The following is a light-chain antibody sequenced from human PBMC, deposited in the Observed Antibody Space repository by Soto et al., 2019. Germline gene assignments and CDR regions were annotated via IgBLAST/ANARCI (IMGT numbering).Light chain of an antibody. CDR3: HQTYITPFT. Sequence: DIQMTQSPSSLSASVGDRVTITCRASQSITDYLNWYQQKPGKAPKLLIYDASSLQSGVPSRFSASGSGTDFTLTISRLQPEDFATYFCHQTYITPFTFGQGTRLEIK. CDR1: QSITDY. V-gene: IGKV1-39*01. CDR2: DAS. J-gene: IGKJ5*01.